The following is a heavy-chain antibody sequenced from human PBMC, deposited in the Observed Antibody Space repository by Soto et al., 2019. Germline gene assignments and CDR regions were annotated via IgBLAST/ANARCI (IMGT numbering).Heavy chain of an antibody. V-gene: IGHV3-30*03. J-gene: IGHJ4*02. D-gene: IGHD6-6*01. CDR3: ARDRASSSSIFDY. Sequence: PGGSLRLSCAASGFTFSSYGMHWVRQAPGKGLEWVAVISYDGSNKYYADSVKGRFTISRDNAKNSLYLQMNSLRAEDTAVYYCARDRASSSSIFDYWGQGTLVTVSS. CDR1: GFTFSSYG. CDR2: ISYDGSNK.